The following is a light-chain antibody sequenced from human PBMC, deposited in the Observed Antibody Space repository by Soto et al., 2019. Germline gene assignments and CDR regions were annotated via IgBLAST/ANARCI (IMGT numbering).Light chain of an antibody. CDR1: QNINNW. J-gene: IGKJ1*01. CDR2: DAS. CDR3: QHLRT. V-gene: IGKV1-5*01. Sequence: DIKMTQSPSTLSASVGDRVTITCRASQNINNWVAWYQQKPGKAPKFLIYDASTLESGVPSRFSGSGFGTEVSLTISSLQPDDSGSYYCQHLRTFGQGAKVEIK.